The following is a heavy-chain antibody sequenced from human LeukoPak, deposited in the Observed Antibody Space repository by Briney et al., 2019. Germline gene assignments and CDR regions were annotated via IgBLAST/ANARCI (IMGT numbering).Heavy chain of an antibody. CDR2: ISWNSGSI. CDR3: AKDTGFEYSSSMSS. Sequence: SGGSLRLSCAASGFTFDDYAMHWVRQAPGKGLEWDSGISWNSGSIGYADSVKGRFTISRDNAKNSLYLQMNSLRAEDTALYYCAKDTGFEYSSSMSSWGQGTLVTVSS. V-gene: IGHV3-9*01. CDR1: GFTFDDYA. D-gene: IGHD6-6*01. J-gene: IGHJ5*02.